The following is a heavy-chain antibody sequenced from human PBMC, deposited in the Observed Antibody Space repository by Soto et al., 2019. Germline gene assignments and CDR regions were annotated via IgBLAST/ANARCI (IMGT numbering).Heavy chain of an antibody. CDR1: GYTFTSYA. J-gene: IGHJ4*02. V-gene: IGHV1-3*01. D-gene: IGHD4-4*01. CDR2: INAGNGNT. CDR3: AGDPDSHYNDSHASSYP. Sequence: ASVKVSCKASGYTFTSYAMHWVRQAPGQRLEWMGWINAGNGNTKYSQKFQGRVTITRYTSASTAYMELSSLRSEDTAVYYCAGDPDSHYNDSHASSYPWGQGTLVTVSS.